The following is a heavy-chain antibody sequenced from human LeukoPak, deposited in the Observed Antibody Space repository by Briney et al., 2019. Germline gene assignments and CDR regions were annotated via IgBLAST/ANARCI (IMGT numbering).Heavy chain of an antibody. D-gene: IGHD3-10*01. CDR3: ARGRYTMVRGVIVY. Sequence: ASVKVSCYASGYTFTGYDINWVRQAAGQGLEWMGWMNPNSGNTGYAQKFQGRVTMTRNTSISTAYMELSSLRSEDTAVYYCARGRYTMVRGVIVYWGQGTLVTVSS. CDR2: MNPNSGNT. J-gene: IGHJ4*02. CDR1: GYTFTGYD. V-gene: IGHV1-8*01.